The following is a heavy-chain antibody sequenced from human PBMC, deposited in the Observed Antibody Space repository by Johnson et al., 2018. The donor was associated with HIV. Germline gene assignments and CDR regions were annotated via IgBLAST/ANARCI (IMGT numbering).Heavy chain of an antibody. D-gene: IGHD6-6*01. V-gene: IGHV3-11*04. J-gene: IGHJ3*02. CDR1: GFTFSDYY. Sequence: QVQLVESGGGVVQPGGSLRLSCAASGFTFSDYYMSWIRQAPGKGLEWVSYISSSGSTIYYADSVEGRFTISRDNAKNSLYMQMNSLRAEDTAVYYCARDILEYSSSVPDAFDIWGQGTMVTVSS. CDR2: ISSSGSTI. CDR3: ARDILEYSSSVPDAFDI.